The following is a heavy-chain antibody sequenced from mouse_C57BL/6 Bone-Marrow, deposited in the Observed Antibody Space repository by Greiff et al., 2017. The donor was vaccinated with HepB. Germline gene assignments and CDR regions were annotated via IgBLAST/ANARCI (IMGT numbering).Heavy chain of an antibody. Sequence: QVQLQQSGAELAKPGASVKLSCKASGYTFTSYWMHWVKQRPGQGLEWIGYINPSSGYTKYNQKFKDKATLTADNSSSTAYMQLSSLTYEDSAVYYCARVAGYYYGSSYGYCDVWGTGTTVTVSS. V-gene: IGHV1-7*01. CDR2: INPSSGYT. CDR1: GYTFTSYW. D-gene: IGHD1-1*01. J-gene: IGHJ1*03. CDR3: ARVAGYYYGSSYGYCDV.